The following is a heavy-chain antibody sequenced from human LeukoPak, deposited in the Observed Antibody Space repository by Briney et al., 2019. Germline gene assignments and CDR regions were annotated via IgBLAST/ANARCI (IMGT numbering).Heavy chain of an antibody. J-gene: IGHJ4*02. CDR2: ISISSSYT. CDR3: ASQFWWAAVAGTTLDY. Sequence: PGGSLRLSCAASGFTFSDYYMSWIRQAPGKGLEWVSYISISSSYTNYADSVKGRFTISRDNAKNSLYLQMNSLRAEDTAVYYCASQFWWAAVAGTTLDYWGQGTLVTVSS. V-gene: IGHV3-11*03. D-gene: IGHD6-19*01. CDR1: GFTFSDYY.